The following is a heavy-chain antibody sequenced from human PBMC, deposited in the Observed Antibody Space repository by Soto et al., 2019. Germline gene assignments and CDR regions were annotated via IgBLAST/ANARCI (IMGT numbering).Heavy chain of an antibody. J-gene: IGHJ4*02. D-gene: IGHD6-19*01. CDR2: ISGSGGST. Sequence: PGGSLRLSCAASGFTFSSYAMSWVRQAPGKGLEWVSAISGSGGSTYYADSVKGRFTISRDNSKTTLYLQMNSLRAEDTAVYYCARESSAGYSSAWYVPPDYWGQGTLVT. V-gene: IGHV3-23*01. CDR1: GFTFSSYA. CDR3: ARESSAGYSSAWYVPPDY.